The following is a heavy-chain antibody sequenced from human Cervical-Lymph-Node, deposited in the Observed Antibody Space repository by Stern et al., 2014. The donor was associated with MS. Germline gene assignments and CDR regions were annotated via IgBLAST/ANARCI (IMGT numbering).Heavy chain of an antibody. CDR2: IHNSGTT. V-gene: IGHV4-30-4*01. CDR1: GGSISSAEYY. J-gene: IGHJ4*02. CDR3: SRDADGYSLVFGY. D-gene: IGHD5-24*01. Sequence: QLQLQESGPGLVKPSQTLSLTCAVSGGSISSAEYYWSWIRQSPGKGLAWIGYIHNSGTTYYNPSLKSRVTISVDTSKNQFSLKLRSVTAADTAVYYCSRDADGYSLVFGYWGRGTLVTVSS.